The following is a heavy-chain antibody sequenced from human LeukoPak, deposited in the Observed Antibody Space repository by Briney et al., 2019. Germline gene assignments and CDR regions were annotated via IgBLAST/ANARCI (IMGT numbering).Heavy chain of an antibody. CDR1: GYTFSNFV. V-gene: IGHV1-18*01. D-gene: IGHD2-15*01. CDR2: ISAYNGNT. J-gene: IGHJ6*03. CDR3: ASDGGFQYYYYMDV. Sequence: ASVKVSCKASGYTFSNFVINWVRQAPGQGLEWMGWISAYNGNTNYAQRLQGRVTMTTDTSTSTAYMELRSLRSDDSAVYYCASDGGFQYYYYMDVWGKGTTVTISS.